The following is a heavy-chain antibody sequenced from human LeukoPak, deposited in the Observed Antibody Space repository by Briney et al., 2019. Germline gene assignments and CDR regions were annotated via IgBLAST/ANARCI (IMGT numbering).Heavy chain of an antibody. V-gene: IGHV1-46*01. CDR2: INPGGGST. CDR3: ARFDWLLYGLYGMDV. Sequence: ASVKVSCKASGYTFTGYYLHWVRQAPGQGLEWMGIINPGGGSTSYGQKFQGRVTMNRDTSTSTVYMELSSLRSEDTAVYYCARFDWLLYGLYGMDVWGQGTTVTVSS. J-gene: IGHJ6*02. CDR1: GYTFTGYY. D-gene: IGHD3/OR15-3a*01.